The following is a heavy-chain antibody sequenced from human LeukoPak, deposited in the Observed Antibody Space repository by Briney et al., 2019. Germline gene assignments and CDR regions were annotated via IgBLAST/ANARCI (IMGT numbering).Heavy chain of an antibody. V-gene: IGHV1-8*02. CDR3: ARGNYYDSSGYYD. D-gene: IGHD3-22*01. CDR1: GGTFSSYA. J-gene: IGHJ4*02. CDR2: INPNSGGT. Sequence: ASVKVSCKASGGTFSSYAISWVRQAPGQGLEWMGRINPNSGGTNYAQKFQGRVTMTRNTSISTAYMELSSLRSEDTAVYYCARGNYYDSSGYYDWGQGTLVTVSS.